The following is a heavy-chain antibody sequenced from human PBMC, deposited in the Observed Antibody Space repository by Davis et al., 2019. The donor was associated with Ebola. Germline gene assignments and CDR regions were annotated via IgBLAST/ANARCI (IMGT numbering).Heavy chain of an antibody. Sequence: ASVKVSCKASGYTFTSYGISWVRQAPGQGLEWMGWINAGNGNTKYSQKFQGRVTITRDTSASTAYMELSSLRSEDTAVYYCARNWSPYNWFDPWGQGTLVTVSS. CDR1: GYTFTSYG. CDR3: ARNWSPYNWFDP. CDR2: INAGNGNT. V-gene: IGHV1-3*01. D-gene: IGHD1-1*01. J-gene: IGHJ5*02.